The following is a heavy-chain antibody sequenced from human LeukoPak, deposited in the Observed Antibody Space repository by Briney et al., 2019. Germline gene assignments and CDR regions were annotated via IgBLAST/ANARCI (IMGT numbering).Heavy chain of an antibody. Sequence: GGSLRLSCAASGFTFSSYAMSWVRQAPGKGLEWVSAISGSGDCTYYGDSVKGRFTISRDNSKNTLYLQMNSPRAEDTAVYYCAKTRPLDSSSWSHGDYWGQGTLVTVSS. CDR3: AKTRPLDSSSWSHGDY. J-gene: IGHJ4*02. CDR2: ISGSGDCT. D-gene: IGHD6-13*01. V-gene: IGHV3-23*01. CDR1: GFTFSSYA.